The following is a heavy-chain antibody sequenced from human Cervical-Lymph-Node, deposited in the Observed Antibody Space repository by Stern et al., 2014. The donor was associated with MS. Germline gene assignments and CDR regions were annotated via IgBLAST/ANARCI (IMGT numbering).Heavy chain of an antibody. V-gene: IGHV4-31*03. CDR1: GASISSGGFF. Sequence: QVQLQQSGPGLVKPSQTLSLTCTVSGASISSGGFFWNWIRQHPGKGLQSIGYFYYRGSTYYNPSLESRVTISMDASKNQFSLNLRSVTAADTAVYYCARGNFDYGDHDFWGQGTLVTVSS. CDR2: FYYRGST. J-gene: IGHJ4*02. CDR3: ARGNFDYGDHDF. D-gene: IGHD4-17*01.